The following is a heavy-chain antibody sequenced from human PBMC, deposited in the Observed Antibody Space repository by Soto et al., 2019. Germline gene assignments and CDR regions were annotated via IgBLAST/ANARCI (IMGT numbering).Heavy chain of an antibody. J-gene: IGHJ4*02. CDR2: ISAYNGNT. CDR3: VRDTRYYYDSSGQNY. CDR1: GGTFSSYT. D-gene: IGHD3-22*01. V-gene: IGHV1-18*01. Sequence: GASVKVSCKASGGTFSSYTISWVRQAPGQGLEWMGWISAYNGNTNYAQNFQGRVTMTTDTSTSTAYMELRSLTSDDTAVYYCVRDTRYYYDSSGQNYWGQGTLVTVSS.